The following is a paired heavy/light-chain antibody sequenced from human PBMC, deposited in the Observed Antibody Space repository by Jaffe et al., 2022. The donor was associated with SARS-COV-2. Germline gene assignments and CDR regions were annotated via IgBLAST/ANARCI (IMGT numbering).Light chain of an antibody. Sequence: DIVMTQSPLSLPVTPGEPASISCRSGQSLLHSNGYNHLAWYSQKPGQSPQLLIYWGSNRASGVPDRFSGSGSGTEFTLKISRVEAEDVGVYYCMQALQAPITFGQGTRLEIK. CDR2: WGS. CDR3: MQALQAPIT. J-gene: IGKJ5*01. V-gene: IGKV2-28*01. CDR1: QSLLHSNGYNH.
Heavy chain of an antibody. J-gene: IGHJ4*02. V-gene: IGHV3-7*01. CDR3: AKGGNGAYDY. CDR1: GLAFGSYW. CDR2: INQDGSEK. Sequence: EVQLEESGGGLVQPGGSLRLSCAASGLAFGSYWMAWVRQAPGKGLEWVASINQDGSEKYYVDSVEGRFTISRDNAKNSLYVQMNSLSVEDTAVYYCAKGGNGAYDYWGQGTLVTV. D-gene: IGHD3-10*01.